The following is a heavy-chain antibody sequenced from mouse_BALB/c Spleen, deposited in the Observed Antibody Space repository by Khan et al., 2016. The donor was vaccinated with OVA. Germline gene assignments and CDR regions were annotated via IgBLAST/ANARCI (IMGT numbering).Heavy chain of an antibody. Sequence: EVELVESGPGLVNPSQSLSLTCTVTGYSITSDYAWNWIRQFPGNKLEWMGYINYSGSTNYNPALKSRISITRETSKNQFFLQLNSVTTEDTATYYCARDGSRYNYAMDYWGQGTSVTVSS. CDR1: GYSITSDYA. CDR2: INYSGST. CDR3: ARDGSRYNYAMDY. D-gene: IGHD2-3*01. J-gene: IGHJ4*01. V-gene: IGHV3-2*02.